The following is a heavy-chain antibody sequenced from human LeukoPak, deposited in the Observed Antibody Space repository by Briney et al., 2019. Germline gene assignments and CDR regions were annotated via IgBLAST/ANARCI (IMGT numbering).Heavy chain of an antibody. Sequence: ASVKVSCKASGGTFSSYAISWVRQAPGQGLEWMGGIIPIFGTANYAQKFQGRVTITTDESTSTAYMELSSLRSEDTAVYYCARDRYDFWSGYQRFDYWGQGTLVTVSS. D-gene: IGHD3-3*01. CDR2: IIPIFGTA. CDR3: ARDRYDFWSGYQRFDY. CDR1: GGTFSSYA. J-gene: IGHJ4*02. V-gene: IGHV1-69*05.